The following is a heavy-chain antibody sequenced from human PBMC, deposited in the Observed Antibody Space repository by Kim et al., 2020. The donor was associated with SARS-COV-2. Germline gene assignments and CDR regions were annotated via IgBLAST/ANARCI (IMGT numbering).Heavy chain of an antibody. Sequence: SRKSRVTISVDTSKNQFSLKRSSVTAADTAVYYCARFRQSVVPAAMYFDYWGQGTLVTVSS. V-gene: IGHV4-30-2*05. J-gene: IGHJ4*02. CDR3: ARFRQSVVPAAMYFDY. D-gene: IGHD2-2*01.